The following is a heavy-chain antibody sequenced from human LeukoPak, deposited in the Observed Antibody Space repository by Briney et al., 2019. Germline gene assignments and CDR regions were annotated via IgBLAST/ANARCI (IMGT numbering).Heavy chain of an antibody. V-gene: IGHV3-74*01. Sequence: GGSLRLSCSTSGFTFSSYWMHWVRQAPGKGLGWVSRINSDGSSTSYADSVKGRFTISRDNAKNTLYLQMNSLRAEDTAVYYCARSPAGPFGSSWYYFDYWGQGTLVTVSS. CDR3: ARSPAGPFGSSWYYFDY. CDR2: INSDGSST. CDR1: GFTFSSYW. D-gene: IGHD6-13*01. J-gene: IGHJ4*02.